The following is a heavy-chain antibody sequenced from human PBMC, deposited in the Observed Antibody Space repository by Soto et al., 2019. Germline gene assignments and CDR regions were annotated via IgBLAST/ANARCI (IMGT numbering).Heavy chain of an antibody. Sequence: QVQLVQSGAEVKKPGSSGKVSCKASGGTFSTYAITWVRQAPGQGLEWLGGIIAIFGTTDYARKFQGRVTITAAESTSTVFIELSSLTSEDTAVYYCARGVGAYYFDYWGQGTLVNVSS. D-gene: IGHD1-26*01. CDR1: GGTFSTYA. V-gene: IGHV1-69*01. CDR2: IIAIFGTT. CDR3: ARGVGAYYFDY. J-gene: IGHJ4*02.